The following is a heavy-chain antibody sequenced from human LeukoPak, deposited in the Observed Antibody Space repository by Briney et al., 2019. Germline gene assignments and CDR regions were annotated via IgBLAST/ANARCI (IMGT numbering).Heavy chain of an antibody. D-gene: IGHD3-22*01. CDR1: GYTFTGYY. CDR2: INPNSGGT. J-gene: IGHJ6*03. Sequence: ASVKVSCKASGYTFTGYYMHWVRQAPGQGLEWMGWINPNSGGTNYAQKFQGRVTMTRDTSISTAYMELSRLRSDDTAVYYCARVYDSSYCYYYYMDVWGKGTTVTVSS. V-gene: IGHV1-2*02. CDR3: ARVYDSSYCYYYYMDV.